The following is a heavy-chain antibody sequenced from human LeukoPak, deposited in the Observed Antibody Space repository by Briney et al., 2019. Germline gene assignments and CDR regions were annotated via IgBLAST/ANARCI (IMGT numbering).Heavy chain of an antibody. CDR2: IYYSGST. CDR3: AREGGDYDSSGYYGGNGMDV. J-gene: IGHJ6*02. D-gene: IGHD3-22*01. CDR1: GGSFRSYF. V-gene: IGHV4-59*12. Sequence: SETLSLTCTVSGGSFRSYFWSWIRQPPGKGLEWIGYIYYSGSTKYNPSLKSRVTISVDTSKNRFSLNLRSVTAADTAVYYCAREGGDYDSSGYYGGNGMDVWGQGTTVTVSS.